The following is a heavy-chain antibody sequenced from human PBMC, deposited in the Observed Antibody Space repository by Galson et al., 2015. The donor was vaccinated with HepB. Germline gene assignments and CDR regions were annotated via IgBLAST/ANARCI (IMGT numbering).Heavy chain of an antibody. Sequence: SLRLSCAASGFTFSSYAMHWVRQAPGKGLEWVAVISYDGSNKYYADSVKGRFTISRDNSKNTLYLQMNSLRAEDTAVYYCASRYSSGWNLVGDYYGMDVWGQGTTVTVSS. CDR1: GFTFSSYA. J-gene: IGHJ6*02. CDR3: ASRYSSGWNLVGDYYGMDV. D-gene: IGHD6-19*01. V-gene: IGHV3-30*04. CDR2: ISYDGSNK.